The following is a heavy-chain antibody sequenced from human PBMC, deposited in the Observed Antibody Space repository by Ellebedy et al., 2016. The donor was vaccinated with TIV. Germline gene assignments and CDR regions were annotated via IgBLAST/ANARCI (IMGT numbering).Heavy chain of an antibody. J-gene: IGHJ5*02. D-gene: IGHD6-25*01. CDR2: ISSSGTPI. CDR1: GFILSDYY. V-gene: IGHV3-11*01. CDR3: ARDTRFIDQRHNWFDP. Sequence: GGSLRLSCAASGFILSDYYMSWIRQAPGKGLEWISYISSSGTPIYYADSVKGRFTISRDNAKNSLDLQMNSLRADDTAVYYCARDTRFIDQRHNWFDPWGQGAQATVSS.